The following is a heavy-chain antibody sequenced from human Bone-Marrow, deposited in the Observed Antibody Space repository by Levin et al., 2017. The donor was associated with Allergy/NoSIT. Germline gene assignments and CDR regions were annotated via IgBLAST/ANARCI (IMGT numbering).Heavy chain of an antibody. Sequence: SETLSLTCTVSGGSIGSGGYYWGWIRQHPGKGLECIGYIYYSGRTYYNPSLKSRVTISVDTSKNQSSLKLSSVTPADTAVYYCARDYHDYGIDAFDIWGQGTMVTVSS. V-gene: IGHV4-31*03. CDR2: IYYSGRT. D-gene: IGHD4-17*01. CDR1: GGSIGSGGYY. J-gene: IGHJ3*02. CDR3: ARDYHDYGIDAFDI.